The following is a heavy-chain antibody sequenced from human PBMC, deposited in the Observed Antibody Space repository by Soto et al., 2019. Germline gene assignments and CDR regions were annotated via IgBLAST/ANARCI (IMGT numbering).Heavy chain of an antibody. J-gene: IGHJ6*02. CDR3: ARRKGYGYYYYYYGMDV. Sequence: ASVKVSCKASGYTFTSYDINWVRQATGQGLEWMGWMNPNSGNTGYAQKFQGRVTMTRNTSISTAYMELSSLRSEDTAVYYCARRKGYGYYYYYYGMDVWGQGTTVTVSS. D-gene: IGHD5-12*01. CDR2: MNPNSGNT. CDR1: GYTFTSYD. V-gene: IGHV1-8*01.